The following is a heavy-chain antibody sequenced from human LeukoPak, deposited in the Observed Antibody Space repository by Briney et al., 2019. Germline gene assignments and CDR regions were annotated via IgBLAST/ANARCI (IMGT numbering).Heavy chain of an antibody. D-gene: IGHD4-17*01. CDR1: GFTFDDYA. CDR2: ISWNSGSI. V-gene: IGHV3-9*01. CDR3: AKDRLITVPKLEDDVFDI. J-gene: IGHJ3*02. Sequence: PGRSLRLSCAASGFTFDDYAMHWVRQAPGKGLEWVSGISWNSGSIGYADSVKGRFTISRDNAKNSLYLQMNSLRPEDTALYYCAKDRLITVPKLEDDVFDIWGQGTMLTVSS.